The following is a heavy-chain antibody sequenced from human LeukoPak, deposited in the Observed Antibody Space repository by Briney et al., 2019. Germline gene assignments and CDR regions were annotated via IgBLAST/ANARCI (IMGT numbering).Heavy chain of an antibody. CDR1: GGSISSYY. V-gene: IGHV4-59*12. CDR3: ARGLREFGYYYYYMDV. CDR2: IYYSGST. D-gene: IGHD3-10*01. Sequence: SETLSLTCTVSGGSISSYYWSWIRQPPGKGLEWIGYIYYSGSTNYNPSLKSRVTISVDTSKNQFSLKLTSVTAADTAMYYCARGLREFGYYYYYMDVWGKGTTVTVSS. J-gene: IGHJ6*03.